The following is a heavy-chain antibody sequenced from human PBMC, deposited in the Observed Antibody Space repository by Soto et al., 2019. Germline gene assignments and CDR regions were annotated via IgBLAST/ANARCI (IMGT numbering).Heavy chain of an antibody. CDR3: ARSHDILTGPFDY. Sequence: PSETLSLTCTVSGGSISSGGYYWSWTRQHPGKGLEWIGYIYYSGSTYYNPSLKSRVTISVDTSKNQFSLKLSSVTAADTAVYYCARSHDILTGPFDYWGQGTLVTVSS. J-gene: IGHJ4*02. V-gene: IGHV4-31*03. D-gene: IGHD3-9*01. CDR2: IYYSGST. CDR1: GGSISSGGYY.